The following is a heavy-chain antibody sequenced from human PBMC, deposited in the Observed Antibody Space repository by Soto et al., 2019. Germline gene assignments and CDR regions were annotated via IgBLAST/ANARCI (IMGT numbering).Heavy chain of an antibody. CDR3: ARVTHDSRGYYGLSIFDY. D-gene: IGHD3-22*01. V-gene: IGHV1-18*01. CDR1: VYTFTSYG. J-gene: IGHJ4*02. Sequence: SVKVSCKASVYTFTSYGISWVRQAPGQGLEWMGWISAYNGNTNYAQKLQGRVTMTTDTSTSTAYMELRSLRSDDTAVYYCARVTHDSRGYYGLSIFDYWGQGTLVTGSS. CDR2: ISAYNGNT.